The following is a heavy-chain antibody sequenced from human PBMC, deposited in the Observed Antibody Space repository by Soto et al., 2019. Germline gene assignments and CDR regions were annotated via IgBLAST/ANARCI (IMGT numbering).Heavy chain of an antibody. CDR2: ISAYNGNT. Sequence: ASVKVSCKASGYTFTSYGISWVRQAPGQGLEWMGWISAYNGNTNYAQKLQGRVTMTTDTSTSTAYMELRSLRSDDTAVYYCARDGLGPRNWNYVDAFDIWGQGTMVTVSS. CDR1: GYTFTSYG. D-gene: IGHD1-7*01. CDR3: ARDGLGPRNWNYVDAFDI. J-gene: IGHJ3*02. V-gene: IGHV1-18*01.